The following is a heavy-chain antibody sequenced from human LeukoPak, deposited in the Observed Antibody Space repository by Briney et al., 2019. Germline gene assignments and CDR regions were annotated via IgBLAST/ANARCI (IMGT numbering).Heavy chain of an antibody. CDR2: MNPNSGNT. CDR3: ARALRYSGYASRFGFGY. V-gene: IGHV1-8*01. J-gene: IGHJ4*02. Sequence: ASVKVSCKASGYTFTSYDINWVRQATGQGLEWMGWMNPNSGNTGYAQKFQGRVTMTRNTSISTAYMELSSLRSEDTAVYYCARALRYSGYASRFGFGYWGQGTLVTVSS. D-gene: IGHD5-12*01. CDR1: GYTFTSYD.